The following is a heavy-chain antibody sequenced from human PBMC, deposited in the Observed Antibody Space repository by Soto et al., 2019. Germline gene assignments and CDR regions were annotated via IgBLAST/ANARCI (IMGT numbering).Heavy chain of an antibody. CDR1: GGPISSRSHY. CDR2: IYYSGTT. D-gene: IGHD3-22*01. Sequence: SETLSLTCTVSGGPISSRSHYWDWIRQAPGKGLEWIGNIYYSGTTNYNPSLKSRVTISVDTSKNQFSLKLSSVTAADTAVYYCARLYDSGVYYYGVWGQGTLVTVSS. V-gene: IGHV4-39*01. CDR3: ARLYDSGVYYYGV. J-gene: IGHJ4*02.